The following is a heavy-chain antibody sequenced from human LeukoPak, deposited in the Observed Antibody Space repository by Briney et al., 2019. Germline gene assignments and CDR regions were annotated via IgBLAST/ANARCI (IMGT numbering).Heavy chain of an antibody. CDR2: ISSSSYYI. J-gene: IGHJ4*02. V-gene: IGHV3-21*01. D-gene: IGHD6-6*01. CDR1: GFTFSTYS. CDR3: ARQYTSSSYPYFDY. Sequence: GGSLRLSCAASGFTFSTYSMNWVRQAPGTGLEWVSSISSSSYYIYYADPVKGRFTISRDNAKNSLYLQMNSLRAEDTAVYYCARQYTSSSYPYFDYWGQGTLVTVSS.